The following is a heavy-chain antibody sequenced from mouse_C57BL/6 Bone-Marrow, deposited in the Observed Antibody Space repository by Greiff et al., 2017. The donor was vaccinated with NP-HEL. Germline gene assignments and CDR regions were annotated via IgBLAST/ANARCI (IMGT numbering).Heavy chain of an antibody. CDR3: ARRMLITTVVATDYYAMDY. D-gene: IGHD1-1*01. J-gene: IGHJ4*01. V-gene: IGHV1-19*01. Sequence: EVQLQQSGPVLVKPGASVKMSCKASGYTFTDYYMNWVKQSHGKSLEWIGVINPYNGGTSYNQKFKGKATLTVDKSSSTAYMELNRLTSEDSAVYYCARRMLITTVVATDYYAMDYWGQGTSVTVSS. CDR1: GYTFTDYY. CDR2: INPYNGGT.